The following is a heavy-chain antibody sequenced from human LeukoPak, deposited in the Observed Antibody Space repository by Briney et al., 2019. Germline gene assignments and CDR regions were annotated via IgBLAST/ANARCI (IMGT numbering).Heavy chain of an antibody. CDR3: ARSHGLHSVNSYWYFDL. CDR2: IRQDGSEK. CDR1: GFTFSSYW. D-gene: IGHD4-23*01. Sequence: GGSLRLSCGASGFTFSSYWMSWVRQAPGKGLEWVANIRQDGSEKYYVDSVKGRFTISRDNAKNSLYLQMNSLRAEDTAVYDLARSHGLHSVNSYWYFDLWGRGTLVTVSS. J-gene: IGHJ2*01. V-gene: IGHV3-7*02.